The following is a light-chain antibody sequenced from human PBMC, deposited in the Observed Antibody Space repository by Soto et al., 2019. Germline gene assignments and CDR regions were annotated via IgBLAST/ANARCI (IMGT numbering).Light chain of an antibody. Sequence: DIQMTQYQSSLSASVGDRVTITCRASQSISSYLNWYQQKPGKAPKLLIYAASSLQSGVPSRFSVSGSGTDFTLTISSLQPEDFATDYCQQSYSTPITFGQGTRLEIK. CDR2: AAS. CDR3: QQSYSTPIT. J-gene: IGKJ5*01. V-gene: IGKV1-39*01. CDR1: QSISSY.